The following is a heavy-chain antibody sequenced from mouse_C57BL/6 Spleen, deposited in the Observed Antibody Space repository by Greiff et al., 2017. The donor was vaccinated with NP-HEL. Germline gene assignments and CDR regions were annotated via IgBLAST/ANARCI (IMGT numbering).Heavy chain of an antibody. CDR2: IYPGSGST. Sequence: QVQLQQPGAELVKPGASVKMSCKASGYTFTSYWITWVKQRPGQGLEWIGDIYPGSGSTNYNAKFKSKTTLTVDTSSSTAYMQLSSLTSEDSAVYYCARGGAAQAPWFAYWGQGTLVTVSA. CDR1: GYTFTSYW. CDR3: ARGGAAQAPWFAY. J-gene: IGHJ3*01. D-gene: IGHD3-2*02. V-gene: IGHV1-55*01.